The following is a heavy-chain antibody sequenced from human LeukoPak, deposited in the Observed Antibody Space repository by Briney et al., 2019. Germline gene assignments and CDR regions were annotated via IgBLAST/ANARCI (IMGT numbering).Heavy chain of an antibody. CDR3: ARAPTGYYDSSGYYAFDY. D-gene: IGHD3-22*01. CDR1: GGSISSSSYY. Sequence: SETLSLTCTVSGGSISSSSYYWGWIRQPPGKGLEWIGYIYHSGSTYHNPSLKSRVTISVDRSKNQFSLKLSSVTAADTAVYYCARAPTGYYDSSGYYAFDYWGQGTLVTVSS. CDR2: IYHSGST. J-gene: IGHJ4*02. V-gene: IGHV4-39*07.